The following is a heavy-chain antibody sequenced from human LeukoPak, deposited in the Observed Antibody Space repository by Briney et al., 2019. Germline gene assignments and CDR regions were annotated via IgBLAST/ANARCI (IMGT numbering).Heavy chain of an antibody. V-gene: IGHV3-23*03. J-gene: IGHJ3*02. CDR1: GFTFSSYG. D-gene: IGHD3-22*01. CDR2: LYSGGIT. CDR3: AKDTVIVVFAFDI. Sequence: GGSLRLSCAASGFTFSSYGMNWVRQAPGKGREWVSVLYSGGITYSAGSVKGLVTICRDNSKNTLSLQMNSLRAEDTAVYYCAKDTVIVVFAFDIWGQGTMVTVSS.